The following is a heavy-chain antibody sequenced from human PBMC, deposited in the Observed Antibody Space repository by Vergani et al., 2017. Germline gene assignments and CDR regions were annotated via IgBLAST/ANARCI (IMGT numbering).Heavy chain of an antibody. Sequence: EVQLVESGGGLVQPGRSLRLSCAASGFTFDDYAMHWVRQAPGKGLEWVSGISWNRGSIGYADSLKGRFTISRDNSKNSLYLQMNSLRAEDTDLYYCAKDGDLGGLFVGVITTYFDYWGQGTLVTVSS. CDR2: ISWNRGSI. CDR3: AKDGDLGGLFVGVITTYFDY. J-gene: IGHJ4*02. CDR1: GFTFDDYA. V-gene: IGHV3-9*01. D-gene: IGHD3-22*01.